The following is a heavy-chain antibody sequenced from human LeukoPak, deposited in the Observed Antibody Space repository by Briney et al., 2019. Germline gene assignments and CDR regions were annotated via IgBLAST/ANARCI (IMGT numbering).Heavy chain of an antibody. Sequence: ASVKVSCKASGYTFSGYFLHWVGQAPGLGLEWMGWMNPNSGGTNYAQNLQGRVTMTRDTSISTGYMELSRLISDDTALYYCARGSAEKDYDSSGFDYWGQGNLVTVSS. CDR3: ARGSAEKDYDSSGFDY. D-gene: IGHD3-22*01. V-gene: IGHV1-2*02. J-gene: IGHJ4*02. CDR2: MNPNSGGT. CDR1: GYTFSGYF.